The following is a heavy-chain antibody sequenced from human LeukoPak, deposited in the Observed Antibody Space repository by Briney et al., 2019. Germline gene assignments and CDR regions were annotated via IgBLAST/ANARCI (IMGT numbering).Heavy chain of an antibody. V-gene: IGHV3-48*03. CDR2: ISSGASAI. Sequence: GGSLRLSCAASGFTFSSYAMNWVRQAPGKGLEWVSYISSGASAIYHADSVEGRFTISRDNAQNSLYLQMNSLRAEDTAVYYCARENEYSSSSFDYWGQGTLVTVSS. CDR3: ARENEYSSSSFDY. CDR1: GFTFSSYA. J-gene: IGHJ4*02. D-gene: IGHD6-6*01.